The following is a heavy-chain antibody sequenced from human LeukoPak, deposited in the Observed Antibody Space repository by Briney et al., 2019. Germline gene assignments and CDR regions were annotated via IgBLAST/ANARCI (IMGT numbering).Heavy chain of an antibody. J-gene: IGHJ1*01. V-gene: IGHV3-21*04. Sequence: PGGSLRLSCAASGFTFSSYSMNWVRQAPGKGLEWVSSISSSSSYIYYADSVKGRFTISRDNSKNTLYLQMNSLRAEDTALYYCARDLSVAAAGIPASYFQHWGQGTLVTVSS. CDR1: GFTFSSYS. D-gene: IGHD6-13*01. CDR3: ARDLSVAAAGIPASYFQH. CDR2: ISSSSSYI.